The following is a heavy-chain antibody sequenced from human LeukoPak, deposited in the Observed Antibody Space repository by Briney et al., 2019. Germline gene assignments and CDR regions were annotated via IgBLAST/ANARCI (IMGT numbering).Heavy chain of an antibody. V-gene: IGHV4-30-2*01. Sequence: PSETLSLTCTVSGGSISSGGYYWSWIRQPPGKGLEWIGYIYHSGSTYYNPSLKSRVTISVDRSKNQFSLKLSSVTAADTAVYYCARAPIAARPRGAFDIWGQGTMVTVSS. J-gene: IGHJ3*02. D-gene: IGHD6-6*01. CDR1: GGSISSGGYY. CDR3: ARAPIAARPRGAFDI. CDR2: IYHSGST.